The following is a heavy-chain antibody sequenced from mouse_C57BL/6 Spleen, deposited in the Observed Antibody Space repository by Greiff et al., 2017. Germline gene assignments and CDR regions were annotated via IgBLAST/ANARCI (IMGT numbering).Heavy chain of an antibody. CDR1: GYTFTSYW. Sequence: QVQLQQPGAELVMPGASVKLSCKASGYTFTSYWMHWVKQRPGKGLEWIGQIYPGDGDTNYNGKFKGKATLTADKSSSTAYMQLSSLTSEDSAVYFCARGYGNYDAMDYWGQGTSVTVSS. J-gene: IGHJ4*01. D-gene: IGHD2-1*01. V-gene: IGHV1-80*01. CDR3: ARGYGNYDAMDY. CDR2: IYPGDGDT.